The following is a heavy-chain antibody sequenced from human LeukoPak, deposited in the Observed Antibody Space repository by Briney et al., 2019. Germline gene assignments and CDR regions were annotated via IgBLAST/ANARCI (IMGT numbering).Heavy chain of an antibody. Sequence: SETLSLTCTVSGGSISSSSYSWGWIRQPPGKGLEWIGSIYYSGSTNYNPSLKSRVTISVDTSKNQFSLKLSSVTAADTAVYYCARGYSYGYSVDNWFDPWGQGTLVTVSS. D-gene: IGHD5-18*01. J-gene: IGHJ5*02. V-gene: IGHV4-39*07. CDR3: ARGYSYGYSVDNWFDP. CDR1: GGSISSSSYS. CDR2: IYYSGST.